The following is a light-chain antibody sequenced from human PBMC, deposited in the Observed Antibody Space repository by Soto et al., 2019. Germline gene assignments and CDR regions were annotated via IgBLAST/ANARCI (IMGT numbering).Light chain of an antibody. Sequence: DIVMTQSPESLAVSLGERATINCRSSQSGLSTSNNNNYLVWYQQKPGQPPKLLISWASTRESGVPDRFSGSGSATDFTLTISSLQADDVAVYYFQQSYNSPITFGQGTRLEI. J-gene: IGKJ5*01. V-gene: IGKV4-1*01. CDR3: QQSYNSPIT. CDR1: QSGLSTSNNNNY. CDR2: WAS.